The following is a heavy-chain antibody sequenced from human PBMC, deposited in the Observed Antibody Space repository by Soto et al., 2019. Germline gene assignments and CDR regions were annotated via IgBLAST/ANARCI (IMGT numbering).Heavy chain of an antibody. CDR1: GGSFSGYY. V-gene: IGHV4-34*01. CDR2: INHSGST. CDR3: ARGSLLDSSGYCQFDY. Sequence: SETLSLTCAVYGGSFSGYYWSWIRQPPGKGLEWIGEINHSGSTNYNPSLKSRVTISVDTSKNQFSLKLSSVTAADTAVYYCARGSLLDSSGYCQFDYWGQGTLVTVSS. D-gene: IGHD3-22*01. J-gene: IGHJ4*02.